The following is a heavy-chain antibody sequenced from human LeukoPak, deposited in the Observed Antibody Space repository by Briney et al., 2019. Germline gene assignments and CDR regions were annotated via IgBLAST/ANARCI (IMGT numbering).Heavy chain of an antibody. CDR3: AKYYYDSDY. J-gene: IGHJ4*02. V-gene: IGHV4-34*01. CDR2: INHSGST. Sequence: SETLSLTCAVYGGSFSGYYWSWIRQPPGKGLEWIGEINHSGSTNYNPSLKSRVTISVDTSKNQFSLKLSSVTAADTAVYYCAKYYYDSDYWGQGTLVTVSS. CDR1: GGSFSGYY. D-gene: IGHD3-22*01.